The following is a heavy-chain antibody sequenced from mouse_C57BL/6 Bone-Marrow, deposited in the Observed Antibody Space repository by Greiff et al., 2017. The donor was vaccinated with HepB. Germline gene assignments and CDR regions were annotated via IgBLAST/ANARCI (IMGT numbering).Heavy chain of an antibody. CDR1: GYTFTDYE. CDR3: TQTGKVGYAMDY. CDR2: IDPETGGT. Sequence: QVQLKQSGAELVRPGASVTLSCKASGYTFTDYEMHWVKQTPVHGLEWIGAIDPETGGTAYNQKFKGKAILTADKSSSTAYMELRSLTSEDSAVYYCTQTGKVGYAMDYWGQGTSVTVSS. D-gene: IGHD4-1*01. J-gene: IGHJ4*01. V-gene: IGHV1-15*01.